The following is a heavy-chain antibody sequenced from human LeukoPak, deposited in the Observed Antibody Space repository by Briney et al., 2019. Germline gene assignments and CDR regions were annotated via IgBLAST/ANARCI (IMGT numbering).Heavy chain of an antibody. CDR1: GGSISSGSYY. D-gene: IGHD2-2*01. J-gene: IGHJ5*02. CDR3: ARSCSSTSCFNWFDP. V-gene: IGHV4-61*02. Sequence: SEPLSLTCTVSGGSISSGSYYWSWIRQPAGKGLEWIGRIYTSGSTNYNPSLKSRVTISVDTSKNQFSLKLSSVTAADTAVYYCARSCSSTSCFNWFDPWGQGTLVTVSS. CDR2: IYTSGST.